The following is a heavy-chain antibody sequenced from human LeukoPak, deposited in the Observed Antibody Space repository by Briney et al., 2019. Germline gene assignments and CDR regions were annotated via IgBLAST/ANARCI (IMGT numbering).Heavy chain of an antibody. CDR1: GFTVSSNY. Sequence: GGSLRLSCAASGFTVSSNYMSWVRQAPGKGLEWVSVIYSGGSTYYADSMKGRFTISRDNSKNTLYLQMNSLRTEDTAVYYCGSSRWFTYFDNWGQGTLVTVSS. CDR3: GSSRWFTYFDN. J-gene: IGHJ4*02. V-gene: IGHV3-53*01. CDR2: IYSGGST. D-gene: IGHD2-15*01.